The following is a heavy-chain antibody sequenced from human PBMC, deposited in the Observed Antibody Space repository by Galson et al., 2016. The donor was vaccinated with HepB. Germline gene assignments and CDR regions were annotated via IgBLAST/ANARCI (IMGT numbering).Heavy chain of an antibody. J-gene: IGHJ5*01. CDR2: TYYRFKCFN. V-gene: IGHV6-1*01. CDR3: ARVEELGLNYFDT. D-gene: IGHD1-1*01. Sequence: CAIAGDIVSSDSATWYWIRQSPSRGLEWLGRTYYRFKCFNEYALLVDSRITINSDRSKNQFSLQLKSVTPEDSAGYYCARVEELGLNYFDTWGHGTLVTVSS. CDR1: GDIVSSDSAT.